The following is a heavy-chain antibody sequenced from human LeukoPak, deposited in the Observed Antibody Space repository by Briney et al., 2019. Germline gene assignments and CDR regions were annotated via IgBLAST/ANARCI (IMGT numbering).Heavy chain of an antibody. V-gene: IGHV4-59*08. CDR3: ARHAMATIYFDY. D-gene: IGHD5-24*01. Sequence: SETLSLTCTVSGGSISSYYWSWIRQPPGKGLEWIGYIYYSGSTNYNPSLKSRLTISVDTSKNQFSLKLSSVTAADTAVYYCARHAMATIYFDYWGQGTLVTVSS. CDR1: GGSISSYY. CDR2: IYYSGST. J-gene: IGHJ4*02.